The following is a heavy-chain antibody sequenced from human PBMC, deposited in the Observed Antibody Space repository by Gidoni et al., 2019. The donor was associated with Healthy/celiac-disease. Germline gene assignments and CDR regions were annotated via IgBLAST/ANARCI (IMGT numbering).Heavy chain of an antibody. CDR1: GYSISSSNW. CDR3: ASDRYAYFDY. V-gene: IGHV4-28*03. D-gene: IGHD1-1*01. CDR2: IYYSRSP. Sequence: QVQLQEAAPGLVMPSDTLSLTCAVLGYSISSSNWWGWIRQPPGKGLEWIGYIYYSRSPYYNPSLKSRVTMSVDTSKNQFSLKLSSVTDVDTAVYYCASDRYAYFDYWGQGTLVTVSS. J-gene: IGHJ4*02.